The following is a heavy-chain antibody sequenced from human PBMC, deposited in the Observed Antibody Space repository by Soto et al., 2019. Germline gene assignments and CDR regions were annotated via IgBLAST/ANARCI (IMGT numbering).Heavy chain of an antibody. CDR3: ARSEATALDY. J-gene: IGHJ4*02. CDR1: GDSMSSSNW. CDR2: AHHSGRT. V-gene: IGHV4-4*02. Sequence: QVQLLESGPGLLKPSGTLSLTCIVSGDSMSSSNWWNWVRQPPGKGLEWIGEAHHSGRTNYNPSLKSRVTISVDRSQNHFSLQLTSVTAADTAVYYCARSEATALDYWGQGTLVTVSS.